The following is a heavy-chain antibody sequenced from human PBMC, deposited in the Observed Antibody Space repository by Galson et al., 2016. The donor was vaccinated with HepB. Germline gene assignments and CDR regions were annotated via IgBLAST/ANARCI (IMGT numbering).Heavy chain of an antibody. Sequence: LRLSCAASGFRFSNYAMSWVRQAPGKGLEWVSVFSGSGGSGGTTHYADSAEGRFTISRDDSKNTLHLQMNSLRAEDTAVYYCAKLSGSNGYDVIDFWGQGTMVTVS. D-gene: IGHD1-26*01. CDR3: AKLSGSNGYDVIDF. J-gene: IGHJ3*01. CDR1: GFRFSNYA. V-gene: IGHV3-23*01. CDR2: FSGSGGSGGTT.